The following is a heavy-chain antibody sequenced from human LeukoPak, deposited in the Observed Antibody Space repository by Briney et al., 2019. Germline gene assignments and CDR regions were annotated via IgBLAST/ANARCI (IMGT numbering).Heavy chain of an antibody. CDR1: GFTFDDYA. CDR3: AKVAAAGPERDAFDI. Sequence: GRSLRLSCAASGFTFDDYAMHWVRQAPGEGLEWVSGISWNSGSIGYADSVKGRFTISRDNAKNSLYLQMNSLRAEDTALYYCAKVAAAGPERDAFDIWGQGTMVTVSS. D-gene: IGHD6-13*01. CDR2: ISWNSGSI. J-gene: IGHJ3*02. V-gene: IGHV3-9*01.